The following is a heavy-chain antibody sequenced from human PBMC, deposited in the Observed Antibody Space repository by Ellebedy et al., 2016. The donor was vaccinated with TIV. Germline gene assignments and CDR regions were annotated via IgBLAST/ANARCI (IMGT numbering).Heavy chain of an antibody. J-gene: IGHJ4*02. V-gene: IGHV5-10-1*01. Sequence: GESLKISCQGSGNSFTSYWISWVRQMPGKGLEWMGRIDPSDSYTNYSPSFQGHVTISAAKSINTAYLQWRSLKASDTAMYYCARHDTVDTATFPYWGQGSLVTVSS. CDR1: GNSFTSYW. D-gene: IGHD5-18*01. CDR3: ARHDTVDTATFPY. CDR2: IDPSDSYT.